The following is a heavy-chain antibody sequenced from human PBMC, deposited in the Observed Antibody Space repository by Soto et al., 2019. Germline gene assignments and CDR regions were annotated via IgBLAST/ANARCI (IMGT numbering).Heavy chain of an antibody. Sequence: GGSLRLSCAASGFTFSSYWMHWVRQAPGKGLVWVSRINSDGSSTSYADSVKGRFTISRDNAKNTLYLQMNSLRAEDTAVYYCAKYSSWSRGFDYWGQGTMVTVYS. CDR1: GFTFSSYW. CDR3: AKYSSWSRGFDY. J-gene: IGHJ4*02. D-gene: IGHD6-6*01. CDR2: INSDGSST. V-gene: IGHV3-74*01.